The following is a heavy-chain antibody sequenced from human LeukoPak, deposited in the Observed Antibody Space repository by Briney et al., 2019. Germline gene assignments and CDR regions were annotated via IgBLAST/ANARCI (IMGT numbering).Heavy chain of an antibody. Sequence: PSETLSLTCAVYGGSFSGYYWSWIRQPPGKGLEWIGEINHSGSTNYNPSLKSRVTISVDTSKNQFSLKLSSVTAADTAVYYCARAEYCSSTSCYRKSHNWFDPWGQGTLVTVSS. CDR3: ARAEYCSSTSCYRKSHNWFDP. D-gene: IGHD2-2*02. CDR2: INHSGST. J-gene: IGHJ5*02. V-gene: IGHV4-34*01. CDR1: GGSFSGYY.